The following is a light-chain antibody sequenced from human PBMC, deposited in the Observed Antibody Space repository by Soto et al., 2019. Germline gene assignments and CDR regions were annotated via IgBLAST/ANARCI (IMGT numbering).Light chain of an antibody. J-gene: IGLJ2*01. Sequence: QSALTQPRSVSGSPGQSVTISCTGTSSDVGTYNYDSWYQQHPGKAPKLMIYDVSKRPSGVPDRFSGSKSGNTASLTISGLQAEDEADYYCCSYAGTYTYVVFGGGTQLTVL. CDR1: SSDVGTYNY. CDR3: CSYAGTYTYVV. V-gene: IGLV2-11*01. CDR2: DVS.